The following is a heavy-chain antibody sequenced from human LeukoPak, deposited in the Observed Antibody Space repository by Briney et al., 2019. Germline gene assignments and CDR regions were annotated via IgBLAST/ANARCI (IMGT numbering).Heavy chain of an antibody. J-gene: IGHJ4*02. Sequence: PSETLSLTCTVSGGSISSSSYYWGWIRQPPGKGLEWIGTIYYSGSTYYNPSLKSRVTISVDTSKNQFSLKLSSVTAADTAVYYCARVIPMYSSDWYDDYWGQGTLVTVSS. CDR2: IYYSGST. CDR3: ARVIPMYSSDWYDDY. V-gene: IGHV4-39*01. CDR1: GGSISSSSYY. D-gene: IGHD6-19*01.